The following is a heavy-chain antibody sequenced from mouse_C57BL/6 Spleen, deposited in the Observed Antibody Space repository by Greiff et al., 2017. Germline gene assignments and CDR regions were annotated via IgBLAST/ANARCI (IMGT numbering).Heavy chain of an antibody. CDR2: IYPGDGDT. J-gene: IGHJ3*01. CDR3: ARPAYYSNYSFAY. CDR1: GYAFSSSW. D-gene: IGHD2-5*01. V-gene: IGHV1-82*01. Sequence: VQLQQSGPELVKPGASVKISCKASGYAFSSSWMNWVKQRPGKGLEWIGRIYPGDGDTNYNGKFKGKATLTADKSSSTAYMQLSSLTSEDSAVYCCARPAYYSNYSFAYWGQGTLVTVSA.